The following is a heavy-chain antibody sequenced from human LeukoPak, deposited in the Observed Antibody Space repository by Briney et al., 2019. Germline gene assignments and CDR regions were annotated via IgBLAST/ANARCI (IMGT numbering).Heavy chain of an antibody. Sequence: NSSETLPLTCTVSGDSISSSTYYWGWIRQPPGKGLDYIGCIFYSGSTYYSPSLKSRVTISVDTSKNQFSLKLTSVTAADTAVYYCARDRGPYYMDVWGKGTTVTVSS. CDR2: IFYSGST. V-gene: IGHV4-39*07. J-gene: IGHJ6*03. D-gene: IGHD5-24*01. CDR1: GDSISSSTYY. CDR3: ARDRGPYYMDV.